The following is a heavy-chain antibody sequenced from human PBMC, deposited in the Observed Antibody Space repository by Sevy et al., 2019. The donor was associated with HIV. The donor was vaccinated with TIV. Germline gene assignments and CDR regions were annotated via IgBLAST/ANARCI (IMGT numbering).Heavy chain of an antibody. V-gene: IGHV3-53*01. CDR2: IYSGCST. Sequence: GGSLRLSCAASGFTVSSNYMSWVRQAPGKGLEWVSVIYSGCSTYYADSVKGRFTISRDNSKNTLYLQMNSLRAEDTAVYYCAREGIRDYYYGMDVWGQGTTVTVSS. CDR3: AREGIRDYYYGMDV. CDR1: GFTVSSNY. J-gene: IGHJ6*02. D-gene: IGHD3-10*01.